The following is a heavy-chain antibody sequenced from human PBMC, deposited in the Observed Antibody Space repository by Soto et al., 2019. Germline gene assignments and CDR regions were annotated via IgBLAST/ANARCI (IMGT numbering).Heavy chain of an antibody. CDR1: GGSISSGDYY. D-gene: IGHD1-26*01. J-gene: IGHJ4*02. Sequence: QVQLQESGPGLVKPSQTLSLTCTVSGGSISSGDYYWSWIRQPPGKGLEWIGYIYYSGSTYYNPSLKSRVTISVHTSKNQFSLKLSSVTAADTAVYYCARARATTGYYFDYWGQGTLVTVSS. CDR2: IYYSGST. CDR3: ARARATTGYYFDY. V-gene: IGHV4-30-4*01.